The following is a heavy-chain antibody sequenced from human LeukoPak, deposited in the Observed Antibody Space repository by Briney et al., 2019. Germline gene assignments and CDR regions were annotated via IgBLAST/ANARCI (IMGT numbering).Heavy chain of an antibody. D-gene: IGHD6-13*01. V-gene: IGHV4-4*07. CDR2: IYTSGST. J-gene: IGHJ6*03. Sequence: SETLSLTCTVSGGSISSYYWSWIRQPAGKGLEWIGRIYTSGSTNYNPSLKSRVTMSVDTSKNQFSLKLSSVTAADTAVYYCARAGRQQLDYYMDVWGKGTTVTVSS. CDR1: GGSISSYY. CDR3: ARAGRQQLDYYMDV.